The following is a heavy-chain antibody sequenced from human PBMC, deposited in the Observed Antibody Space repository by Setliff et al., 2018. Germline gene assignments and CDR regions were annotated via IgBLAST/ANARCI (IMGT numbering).Heavy chain of an antibody. CDR1: GYTFTSYA. CDR3: ARDLLSGNAFDI. Sequence: ASVKVSCKASGYTFTSYAMHWVRQAPGQRLEWMGWINAGNGNTKYSQKFQGRVTITRDTSASTAYMELSSLRSEDTAVYYCARDLLSGNAFDIWGQGTMVTVS. D-gene: IGHD3-10*01. V-gene: IGHV1-3*01. CDR2: INAGNGNT. J-gene: IGHJ3*02.